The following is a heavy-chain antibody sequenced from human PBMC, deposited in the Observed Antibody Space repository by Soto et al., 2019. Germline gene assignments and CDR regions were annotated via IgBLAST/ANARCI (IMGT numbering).Heavy chain of an antibody. CDR1: GFSLSTSGVG. J-gene: IGHJ4*02. D-gene: IGHD1-26*01. CDR2: IYWNDDK. Sequence: SGPTLVNPTQTLTLTCTFSGFSLSTSGVGVGWIRQPPGQALEWLALIYWNDDKRYSPSLKSRLTITKDTSKNQVVLTMTNMDPVDTATYYCAHDTGTHPAFDYWGQGTLVTVSS. CDR3: AHDTGTHPAFDY. V-gene: IGHV2-5*01.